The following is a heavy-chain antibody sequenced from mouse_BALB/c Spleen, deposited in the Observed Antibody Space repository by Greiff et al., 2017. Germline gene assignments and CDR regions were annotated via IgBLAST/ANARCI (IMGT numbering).Heavy chain of an antibody. V-gene: IGHV1-77*01. CDR2: IYPGSGNT. J-gene: IGHJ3*01. CDR3: ARFAY. CDR1: GYTFTDYY. Sequence: QVQLQQSGAELARPGASVKLSCKASGYTFTDYYINWVKQRTGQGLEWIVEIYPGSGNTYYNEKFKGKATLTADKSSSTAYMQLSSLTSEDSAVYFCARFAYWGQGTLVTVSA.